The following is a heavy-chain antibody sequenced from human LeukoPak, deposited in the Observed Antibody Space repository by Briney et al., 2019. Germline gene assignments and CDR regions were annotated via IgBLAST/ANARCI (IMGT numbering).Heavy chain of an antibody. Sequence: PSETQSLTCAVYRGSFSGYYYSWIRQPPGKGLEWIGEINHSGSTNYNPSLKSRVTMSVDTSQSQLSLRLTSVTAADTAVYYCARDRHNSWYYYWGQGTLVIVS. J-gene: IGHJ4*02. V-gene: IGHV4-34*01. D-gene: IGHD6-13*01. CDR2: INHSGST. CDR3: ARDRHNSWYYY. CDR1: RGSFSGYY.